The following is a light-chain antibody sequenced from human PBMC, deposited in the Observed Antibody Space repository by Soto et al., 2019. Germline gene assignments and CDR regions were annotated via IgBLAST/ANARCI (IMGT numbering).Light chain of an antibody. CDR1: QTISSL. CDR3: QQYNSYPLT. CDR2: KTS. V-gene: IGKV1-5*03. Sequence: DIQMTQSPSTLSASVGDRVTITCRASQTISSLLAWYQQKPGRAPTLLIYKTSTLESGVPSRFSGSGSGTEFTLTISSLQPDDFATDYCQQYNSYPLTFGQGTRLEIK. J-gene: IGKJ5*01.